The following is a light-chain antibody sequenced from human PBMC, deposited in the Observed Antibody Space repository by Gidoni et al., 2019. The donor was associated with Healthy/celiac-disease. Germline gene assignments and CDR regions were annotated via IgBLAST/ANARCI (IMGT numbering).Light chain of an antibody. V-gene: IGLV3-9*01. CDR1: NIGRKN. Sequence: SYELTQPLSVSVALGQTARITCGVNNIGRKNVHWYQQKPGQAPVLVIYRDSNQPSGIPERFSGSNSGNTATLTISRAQAGDEADYYCQVWDSSTGVVFGGGTKLTVL. CDR2: RDS. CDR3: QVWDSSTGVV. J-gene: IGLJ2*01.